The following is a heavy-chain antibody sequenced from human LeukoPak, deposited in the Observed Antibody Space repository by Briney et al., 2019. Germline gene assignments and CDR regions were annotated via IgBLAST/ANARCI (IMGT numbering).Heavy chain of an antibody. V-gene: IGHV1-69*13. Sequence: ASVKVSCKASGGTFSSYAISWVRQAPGQGLEWMGGIIPIFGTANYAQKFQGRVTLTADESTSTAYMELSSLRSEDTSVYYCARDKRYSSSWYYFDYWGQGTLVTVSS. CDR2: IIPIFGTA. J-gene: IGHJ4*02. CDR3: ARDKRYSSSWYYFDY. CDR1: GGTFSSYA. D-gene: IGHD6-13*01.